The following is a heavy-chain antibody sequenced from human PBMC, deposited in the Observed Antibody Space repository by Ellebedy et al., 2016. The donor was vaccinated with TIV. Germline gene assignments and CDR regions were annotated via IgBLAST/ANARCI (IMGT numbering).Heavy chain of an antibody. J-gene: IGHJ6*03. Sequence: PGGSLRLSCAASGFTFTNYWMTWVRQAPGKGLEWVANIKPDGTEKYYGDPVKGRFTISRDNAKDSLYLQMNGLRAEDTAVYYCAREDYSYMGVWGDGTTVTVSS. V-gene: IGHV3-7*01. CDR1: GFTFTNYW. CDR3: AREDYSYMGV. CDR2: IKPDGTEK.